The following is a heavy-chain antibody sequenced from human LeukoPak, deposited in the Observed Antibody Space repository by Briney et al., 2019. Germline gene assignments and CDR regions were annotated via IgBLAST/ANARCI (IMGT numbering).Heavy chain of an antibody. CDR2: IIPIFGTA. D-gene: IGHD2/OR15-2a*01. Sequence: SVKVSCKASGGTFSSYAISWERQAPGQGLEWMGGIIPIFGTANYAQKFQGRVTITTDESTSTAYMELSSLRSEDTAVYYCARGSFRYYYMDVWGKGTTVTVSS. J-gene: IGHJ6*03. CDR1: GGTFSSYA. CDR3: ARGSFRYYYMDV. V-gene: IGHV1-69*05.